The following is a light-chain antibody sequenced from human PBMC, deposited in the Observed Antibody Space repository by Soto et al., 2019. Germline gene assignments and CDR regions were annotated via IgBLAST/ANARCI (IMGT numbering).Light chain of an antibody. V-gene: IGLV2-14*01. Sequence: LTQPASVSGSPGQSITISCTGTSSDVGGYNYVSWYQQHPGKAPKLMIYEVSNRPSGVSNRFSGSKSGNTASLTISGLQAEDEADYYCSSYTSSSTPFVFRTGTKV. CDR1: SSDVGGYNY. CDR2: EVS. CDR3: SSYTSSSTPFV. J-gene: IGLJ1*01.